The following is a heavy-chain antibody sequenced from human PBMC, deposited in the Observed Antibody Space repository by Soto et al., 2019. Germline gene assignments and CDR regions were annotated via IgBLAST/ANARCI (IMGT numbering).Heavy chain of an antibody. V-gene: IGHV4-30-4*01. D-gene: IGHD3-22*01. CDR3: ARAPTRVVTTYYGMDV. Sequence: QVQLQESGPGLVKPSQTLSLTCTVSGGSISSGDYYWSWIRQPPGKGLEWIGYIYYSGSTYYNPSLKSRVTISVDTSKNQFSLKLSSVTAADTAVYYCARAPTRVVTTYYGMDVWGQGTTVTVSS. J-gene: IGHJ6*02. CDR2: IYYSGST. CDR1: GGSISSGDYY.